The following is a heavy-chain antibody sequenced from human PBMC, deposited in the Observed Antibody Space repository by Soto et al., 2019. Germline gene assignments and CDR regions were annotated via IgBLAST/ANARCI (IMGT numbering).Heavy chain of an antibody. CDR3: ARGLGLYYFDY. CDR1: GYTFTSYA. D-gene: IGHD1-26*01. V-gene: IGHV1-3*01. Sequence: ASVKVSCRASGYTFTSYAMHWVRQAPGQRLEWMGWINAGNGNTKYSQKFQGRVTITRDTSASTAYMELSSLRSEDTAVYYCARGLGLYYFDYWGQGTLVTVSS. CDR2: INAGNGNT. J-gene: IGHJ4*02.